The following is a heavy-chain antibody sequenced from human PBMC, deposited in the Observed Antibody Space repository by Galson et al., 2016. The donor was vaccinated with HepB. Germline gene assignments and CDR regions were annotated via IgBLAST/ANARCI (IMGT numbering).Heavy chain of an antibody. CDR3: ARALSGSYDF. V-gene: IGHV3-7*01. J-gene: IGHJ4*02. CDR2: INRDGSEK. D-gene: IGHD1-26*01. Sequence: SLRHSCAASGFIFRNYWMTWVRQAPGKGLEWVANINRDGSEKSYMHSVRGRFTISRDSAKNLVFLQMHSVRADEPAVYHCARALSGSYDFWGQGILVTVSS. CDR1: GFIFRNYW.